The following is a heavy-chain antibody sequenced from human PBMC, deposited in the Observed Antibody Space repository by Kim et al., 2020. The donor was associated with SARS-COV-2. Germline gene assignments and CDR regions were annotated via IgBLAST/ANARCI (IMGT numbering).Heavy chain of an antibody. V-gene: IGHV4-4*02. J-gene: IGHJ5*02. CDR3: ARSMRETAYYYDSSGS. D-gene: IGHD3-22*01. CDR2: IYHSGST. CDR1: GGSISSSNW. Sequence: SETLSLTCAVSGGSISSSNWWSWVRQPPGKGLEWIGEIYHSGSTNYNPSLKSRVTISVDKSKNQFSLKLSSVTAADTAVYYCARSMRETAYYYDSSGSWGQGTLVTVSS.